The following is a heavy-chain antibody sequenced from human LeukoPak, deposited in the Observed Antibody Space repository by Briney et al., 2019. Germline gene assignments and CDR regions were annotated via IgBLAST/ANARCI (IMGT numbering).Heavy chain of an antibody. D-gene: IGHD6-13*01. CDR2: IYHSGST. CDR1: GGSISSGGYY. V-gene: IGHV4-30-2*02. CDR3: ARLTTAAAGSNFDY. J-gene: IGHJ4*02. Sequence: SETLSLTCTVSGGSISSGGYYWSWIRQPPGKGLEWIGYIYHSGSTYYNPSLKSRVTISVDRSKNQFSLKMSSVTAADTAMYHCARLTTAAAGSNFDYWGQGTLVTVSS.